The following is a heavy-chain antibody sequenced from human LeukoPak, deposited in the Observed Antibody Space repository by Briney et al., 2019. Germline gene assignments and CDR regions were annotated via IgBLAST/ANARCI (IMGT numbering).Heavy chain of an antibody. D-gene: IGHD3-22*01. Sequence: PGGSLRLSCAASGFTFSSYGMHWVRQAPGKGLEWVAFIRYDGSNKYYADSVKGRFTISRDNSKNTLYLQMNSLRAEDTAVYYCAKPAWYYDSSGYYLTHWGQGTLVTASS. CDR1: GFTFSSYG. CDR2: IRYDGSNK. V-gene: IGHV3-30*02. J-gene: IGHJ4*02. CDR3: AKPAWYYDSSGYYLTH.